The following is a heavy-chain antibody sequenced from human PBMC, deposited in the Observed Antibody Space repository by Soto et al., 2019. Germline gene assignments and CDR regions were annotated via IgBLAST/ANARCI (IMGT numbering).Heavy chain of an antibody. Sequence: SVKVSCKASGGTFSSYAISWVRQAPGQGLEWMGGIIPIFGTANYAQKFQGRVTITADESTSTAYMELSSLRSEDTAVYYCARSTMIVVVIDYYYGMDVCGQGTTVTVSS. D-gene: IGHD3-22*01. V-gene: IGHV1-69*13. CDR2: IIPIFGTA. J-gene: IGHJ6*02. CDR1: GGTFSSYA. CDR3: ARSTMIVVVIDYYYGMDV.